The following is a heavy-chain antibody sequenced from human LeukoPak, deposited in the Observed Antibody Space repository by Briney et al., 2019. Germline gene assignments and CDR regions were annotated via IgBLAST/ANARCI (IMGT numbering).Heavy chain of an antibody. J-gene: IGHJ4*02. CDR3: ANRIEWNGDYGVGFDY. CDR2: IGLASDT. CDR1: GFTFSSSD. V-gene: IGHV3-13*01. Sequence: GGSLRLSCAASGFTFSSSDMHWVRQVTGKGLEWVSAIGLASDTYYPDSVKGRFTISRDNSKNTLYLQMNSLRAEDTAVYYCANRIEWNGDYGVGFDYWGQGTLVTVSS. D-gene: IGHD4-17*01.